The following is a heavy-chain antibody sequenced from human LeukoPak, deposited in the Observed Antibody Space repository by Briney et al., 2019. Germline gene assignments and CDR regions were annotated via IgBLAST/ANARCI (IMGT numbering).Heavy chain of an antibody. J-gene: IGHJ4*02. D-gene: IGHD2-15*01. CDR3: AKGKYCSGGSCNFDY. V-gene: IGHV3-23*01. CDR1: GFTFSTYE. CDR2: ISGRGGST. Sequence: GGSLRLSCAASGFTFSTYEMDWVRQAPGKGLEGVSAISGRGGSTYYADSVKGRFTISRDNSKNTLYMQMNGLKAEDTAVYYCAKGKYCSGGSCNFDYWGQGTLVTVSS.